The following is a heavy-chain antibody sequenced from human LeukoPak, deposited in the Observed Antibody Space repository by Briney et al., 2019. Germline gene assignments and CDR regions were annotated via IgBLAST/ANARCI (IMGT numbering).Heavy chain of an antibody. D-gene: IGHD3-16*02. CDR1: AFPFSNYA. CDR2: IRSTGGTT. CDR3: AREKSRRGLSPYYFDY. J-gene: IGHJ4*01. V-gene: IGHV3-23*01. Sequence: PGRSLRLSCGASAFPFSNYAMSWVRQAPGKRLDSVSDIRSTGGTTAYGDSVTGRLTISRDNSKNTLYLQMNSLRAEDTAVYYCAREKSRRGLSPYYFDYWGQGTLVTVSS.